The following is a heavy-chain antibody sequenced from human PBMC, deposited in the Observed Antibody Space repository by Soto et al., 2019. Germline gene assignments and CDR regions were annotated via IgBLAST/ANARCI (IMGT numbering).Heavy chain of an antibody. CDR2: IYYSGST. CDR1: GGSISSSSYY. Sequence: QLQLQESGPGLVKPSETLSLTCTVSGGSISSSSYYWGWIRQPPGKGLEWIGSIYYSGSTYYNPSLKSRVTISVDTSKNQFSLKLSSVTAADTAVYYCAAWRPYSFDAFDIWGQGTMVTVSS. V-gene: IGHV4-39*01. J-gene: IGHJ3*02. D-gene: IGHD5-18*01. CDR3: AAWRPYSFDAFDI.